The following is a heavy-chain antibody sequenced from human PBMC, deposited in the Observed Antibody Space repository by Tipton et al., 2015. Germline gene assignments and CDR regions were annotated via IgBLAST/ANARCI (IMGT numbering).Heavy chain of an antibody. J-gene: IGHJ3*02. Sequence: TLSLTCSILGDSISGDSGGSYYWGWIRQTPGKGLEWIGSIFYSGTTYDNPSLQSRVTLSVDTSKNQFSLQMTSVTAADTAVYYCVRLSYYYDSLDIWGQGTMVIVSS. CDR2: IFYSGTT. V-gene: IGHV4-39*01. CDR3: VRLSYYYDSLDI. D-gene: IGHD3-22*01. CDR1: GDSISGDSGGSYY.